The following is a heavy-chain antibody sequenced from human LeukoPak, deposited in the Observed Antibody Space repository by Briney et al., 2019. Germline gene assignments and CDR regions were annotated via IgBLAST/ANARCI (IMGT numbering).Heavy chain of an antibody. V-gene: IGHV3-21*01. D-gene: IGHD3-10*01. CDR2: ISSSSSYI. CDR3: AGQLRVGFGELLGGFYY. J-gene: IGHJ4*02. Sequence: GGSLRLSCAASGFTFSSYSMNWVRQAPGKGLEWVSSISSSSSYIYYADSVKGRFTISRDNAKNSLYLQMNSLRAEDTAVYYCAGQLRVGFGELLGGFYYWGQGTLVTVCS. CDR1: GFTFSSYS.